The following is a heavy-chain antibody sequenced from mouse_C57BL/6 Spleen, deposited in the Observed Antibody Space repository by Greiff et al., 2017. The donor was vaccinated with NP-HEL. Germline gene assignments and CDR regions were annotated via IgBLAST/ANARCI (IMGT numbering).Heavy chain of an antibody. CDR3: ARGEDYDYDGAWVAY. Sequence: EVKLVESGPGMVKPSQSLSLTCTVTGYSITSGYDWHWIRHFPGNKLEWMGYISYSGSTNYNPSLKSRISITHDTSKNHFFLKLNSVTTEDTATYYCARGEDYDYDGAWVAYWGQGILVTVSA. CDR1: GYSITSGYD. J-gene: IGHJ3*01. CDR2: ISYSGST. D-gene: IGHD2-4*01. V-gene: IGHV3-1*01.